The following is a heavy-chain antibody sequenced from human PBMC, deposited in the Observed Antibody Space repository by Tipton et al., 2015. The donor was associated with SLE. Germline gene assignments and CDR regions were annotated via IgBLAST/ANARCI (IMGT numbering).Heavy chain of an antibody. J-gene: IGHJ3*02. Sequence: TLSLTCTVSGGSISSYYWSWIRQPPGRGLEWIGYIYYSGSTNYNPSLKSRVTISVDRSKNQVSLKLSSVTAADTAVYYCARAEGSWDAFDIWGQGTMVTVYS. CDR2: IYYSGST. D-gene: IGHD2-15*01. V-gene: IGHV4-59*01. CDR1: GGSISSYY. CDR3: ARAEGSWDAFDI.